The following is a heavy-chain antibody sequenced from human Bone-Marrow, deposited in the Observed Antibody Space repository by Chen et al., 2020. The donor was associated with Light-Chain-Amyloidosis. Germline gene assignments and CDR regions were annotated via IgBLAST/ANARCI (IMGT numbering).Heavy chain of an antibody. CDR1: GASASSDYHY. Sequence: QVQLQESGPGLVKPSGTPSLTCTVAGASASSDYHYWTWIRQPPGDRLEWIGYIYYTGSTKYNPSLESRIAISIDTSKNQFSLKVNSVTAADTAVYYCVRRDVRWHIDFWGQGALVTVSS. D-gene: IGHD6-13*01. CDR2: IYYTGST. CDR3: VRRDVRWHIDF. J-gene: IGHJ4*02. V-gene: IGHV4-61*01.